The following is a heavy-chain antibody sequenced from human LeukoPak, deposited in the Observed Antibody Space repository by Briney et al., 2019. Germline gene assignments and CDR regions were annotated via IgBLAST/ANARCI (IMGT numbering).Heavy chain of an antibody. V-gene: IGHV3-48*03. D-gene: IGHD3-3*01. CDR1: GFRFSSYG. CDR3: ARVRGITICDY. Sequence: GGSLRLSCAASGFRFSSYGMNWVRQAPGKGLEWVSYISGSGSTIYYADSVKGRFTISRDNAKNSLYLQMNSLRAEDTAVYYCARVRGITICDYWGQGTLVTVSS. CDR2: ISGSGSTI. J-gene: IGHJ4*02.